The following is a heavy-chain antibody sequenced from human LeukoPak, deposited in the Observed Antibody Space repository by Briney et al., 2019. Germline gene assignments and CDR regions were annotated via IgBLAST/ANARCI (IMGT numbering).Heavy chain of an antibody. CDR1: GGSISSHY. V-gene: IGHV4-4*07. D-gene: IGHD4-17*01. CDR2: LHTSGST. Sequence: SETLSLTCTVSGGSISSHYWSWIRQPAGERLEWIGRLHTSGSTHYNPSLKSRVTMSVDTSKNQFSLKLSSVTAADTAVYYCARDFGYGDYFFDDWGQGTLVTVSS. J-gene: IGHJ4*02. CDR3: ARDFGYGDYFFDD.